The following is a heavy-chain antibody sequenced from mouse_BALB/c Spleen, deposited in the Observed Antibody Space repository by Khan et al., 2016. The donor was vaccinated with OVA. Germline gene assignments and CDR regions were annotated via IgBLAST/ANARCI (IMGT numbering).Heavy chain of an antibody. CDR1: GYSITSDYA. CDR2: ISYSGST. CDR3: ASWRLLLRYPNYVDY. J-gene: IGHJ2*01. V-gene: IGHV3-2*02. Sequence: VQLKQSGPGLLKPSQSLSLTCTVTGYSITSDYAWNWIRQFPGNQLEWMAYISYSGSTTYSPSLRNRISITRDTSKNQFFLQLNSVTTEDTATYYCASWRLLLRYPNYVDYWGQGTTLTVSS. D-gene: IGHD1-1*01.